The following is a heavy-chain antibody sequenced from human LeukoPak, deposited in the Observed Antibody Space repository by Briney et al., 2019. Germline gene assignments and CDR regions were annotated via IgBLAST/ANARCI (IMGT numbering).Heavy chain of an antibody. D-gene: IGHD2-15*01. CDR1: GGTFSSYA. Sequence: ASVKVSCKASGGTFSSYAISWVRQDPGQGLEWMGGIIPIFGTANYAQKFQGRVTITADESTSTAYMELSSLRSEDTAVYYCARECSGGSCYNYWGQGTLVTVSS. CDR3: ARECSGGSCYNY. V-gene: IGHV1-69*01. J-gene: IGHJ4*02. CDR2: IIPIFGTA.